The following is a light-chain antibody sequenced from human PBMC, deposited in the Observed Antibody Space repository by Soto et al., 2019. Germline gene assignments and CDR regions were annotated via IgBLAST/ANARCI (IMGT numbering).Light chain of an antibody. V-gene: IGKV1-17*01. CDR1: QDIRND. CDR3: LQHNTYPLT. J-gene: IGKJ1*01. CDR2: AAS. Sequence: DIQMTQSPSSLSASVGDRVTITCRASQDIRNDLGWYQHKPGTAPQRLIYAASTVQSGVPSRFSGSGSGTEFTLTISSLQPEDFAAYYCLQHNTYPLTFGQGTKVEIK.